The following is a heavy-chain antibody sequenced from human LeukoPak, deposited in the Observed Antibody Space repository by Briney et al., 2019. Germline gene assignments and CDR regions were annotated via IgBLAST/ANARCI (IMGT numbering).Heavy chain of an antibody. CDR2: IKQDGSEK. J-gene: IGHJ4*02. V-gene: IGHV3-7*01. Sequence: GGSLRLSCAASGFTFSSYWMSWVRQAPGKGLEWVANIKQDGSEKYYVDSVKGRFTISRDNAKNSLYLQMNSLRAEDTAVYYCASVISSSWYVFDYWGQGTLVTVSS. D-gene: IGHD6-13*01. CDR1: GFTFSSYW. CDR3: ASVISSSWYVFDY.